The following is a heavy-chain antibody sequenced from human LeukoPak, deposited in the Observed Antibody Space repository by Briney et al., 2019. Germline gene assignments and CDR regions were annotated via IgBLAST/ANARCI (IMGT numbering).Heavy chain of an antibody. V-gene: IGHV3-23*01. Sequence: GGSLRLSCAASGFTFSDFALRWVRQAPGKGLEWVSGITGNGDNAFYADSVKGRFTTSRDNSKNTLFLQMNSLRAEDTAVYYCAKGGVAYSYDYWGQGTLVIVSS. CDR1: GFTFSDFA. D-gene: IGHD2-21*01. CDR2: ITGNGDNA. J-gene: IGHJ4*02. CDR3: AKGGVAYSYDY.